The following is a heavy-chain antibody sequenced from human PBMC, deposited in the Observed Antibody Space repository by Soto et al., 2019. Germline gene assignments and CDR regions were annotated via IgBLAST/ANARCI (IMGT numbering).Heavy chain of an antibody. Sequence: QVQLQESGPGLVKPSETLSLTCTVSGGSISSYYWSWIRQPPGKGLEWIGYIYYSGSTNYNPSLKSRVTISVYTSKHQCSLKLSPVTAADTAVYYCARGNEMATVPSGMDVWGQGTTVTVSS. D-gene: IGHD4-4*01. CDR3: ARGNEMATVPSGMDV. CDR1: GGSISSYY. CDR2: IYYSGST. V-gene: IGHV4-59*01. J-gene: IGHJ6*02.